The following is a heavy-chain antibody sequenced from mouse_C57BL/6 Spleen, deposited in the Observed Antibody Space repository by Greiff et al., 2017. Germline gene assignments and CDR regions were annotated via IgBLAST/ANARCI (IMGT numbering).Heavy chain of an antibody. J-gene: IGHJ2*01. Sequence: VQLQQSGPELVKPGASVKISCKASGYAFSSSWMNWVKQRPGQGLEWIGRIYPGDGDTNYNGKFKGKATLTADKSSSTAYMQLSSLTSEDSAVYFCARSRFITTVVAGDYFDYWGQGTTLTVSS. CDR2: IYPGDGDT. D-gene: IGHD1-1*01. V-gene: IGHV1-82*01. CDR1: GYAFSSSW. CDR3: ARSRFITTVVAGDYFDY.